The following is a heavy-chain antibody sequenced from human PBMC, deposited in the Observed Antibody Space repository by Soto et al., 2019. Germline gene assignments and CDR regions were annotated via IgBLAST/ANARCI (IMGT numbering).Heavy chain of an antibody. CDR1: GFTFSSYA. Sequence: GGSLRLSCAASGFTFSSYAMSWVRQAPGKGLEWVSAISGSGGSTYYADSVKGRFTISRDNSKNTLYLQMNSLRAEDTAVYYCAKDRKPIVVVTAISPWGQGTLVTVSS. V-gene: IGHV3-23*01. D-gene: IGHD2-21*02. CDR2: ISGSGGST. CDR3: AKDRKPIVVVTAISP. J-gene: IGHJ5*02.